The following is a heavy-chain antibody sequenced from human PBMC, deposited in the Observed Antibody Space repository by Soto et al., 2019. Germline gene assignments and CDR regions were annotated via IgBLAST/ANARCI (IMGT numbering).Heavy chain of an antibody. Sequence: QVQLVESGGGVVQPGRSLRLSCAASGFTFSSYAMHWVRQAPGKGLEWVAVISYDGSNKYYADSVKGRFTISRDNSKNTXYXXMNSLRDEDTAVYYCARDDGNWNLFSGSYYYGMDVWGQGTTVTVSS. CDR1: GFTFSSYA. D-gene: IGHD1-7*01. CDR2: ISYDGSNK. CDR3: ARDDGNWNLFSGSYYYGMDV. V-gene: IGHV3-30-3*01. J-gene: IGHJ6*02.